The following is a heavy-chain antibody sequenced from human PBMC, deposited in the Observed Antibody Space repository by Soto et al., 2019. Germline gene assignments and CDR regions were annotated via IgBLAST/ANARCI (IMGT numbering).Heavy chain of an antibody. CDR3: AIANYGDNDY. V-gene: IGHV1-18*01. CDR2: INAYNGNT. D-gene: IGHD4-17*01. Sequence: QVQLVQSGAEVKRPGASVKVSCKASGYSFPSSTISWVRQAPGQGLEWMGWINAYNGNTKYTQNLQGRFTMTTDTPRSTAHMELEDRRSDDTAMYFCAIANYGDNDYWGQGTLVTVSS. J-gene: IGHJ4*02. CDR1: GYSFPSST.